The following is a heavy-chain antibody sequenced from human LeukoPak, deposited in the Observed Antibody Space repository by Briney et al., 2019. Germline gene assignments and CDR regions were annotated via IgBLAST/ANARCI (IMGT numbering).Heavy chain of an antibody. CDR2: MSYSGST. Sequence: SETLSLTCTVSGGSITSSSYSWGWIRQPPGKGLEWIASMSYSGSTYYNPSLKSRVTISVDTSRNQFSLKLSSVTAADTAVYYCARGAYSRGWTTFDYWGQGILVTVSS. J-gene: IGHJ4*02. V-gene: IGHV4-39*07. CDR1: GGSITSSSYS. CDR3: ARGAYSRGWTTFDY. D-gene: IGHD6-19*01.